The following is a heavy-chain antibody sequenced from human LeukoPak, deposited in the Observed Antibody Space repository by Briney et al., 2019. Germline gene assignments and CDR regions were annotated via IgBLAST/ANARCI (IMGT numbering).Heavy chain of an antibody. V-gene: IGHV5-51*01. CDR1: GYRFTTYW. CDR3: ARQGSCDSTRCYVYYHSGMDV. D-gene: IGHD2-2*01. CDR2: INPDNSDT. Sequence: GESLQISCNGSGYRFTTYWIGWVRQMRGKGLELMGIINPDNSDTRYSPSFQGQVTISADKSTSTAYLQWSSLKTSDTAMYYCARQGSCDSTRCYVYYHSGMDVWGQGTTVTVSS. J-gene: IGHJ6*02.